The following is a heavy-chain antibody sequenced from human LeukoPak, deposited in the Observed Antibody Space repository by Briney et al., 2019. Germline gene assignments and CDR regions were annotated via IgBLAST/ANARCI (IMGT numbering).Heavy chain of an antibody. CDR2: ISGSASKI. CDR1: GFIFSDNY. J-gene: IGHJ3*02. V-gene: IGHV3-11*04. D-gene: IGHD3-3*01. Sequence: GGSLSLSCAASGFIFSDNYMSWIRQAPGKGLERVSYISGSASKIYYADSVMGRFTISRENAKNSLYLQMISLRAEATAVYYCAKGKKSVMDLDVDFDIWGQGTMVTVAS. CDR3: AKGKKSVMDLDVDFDI.